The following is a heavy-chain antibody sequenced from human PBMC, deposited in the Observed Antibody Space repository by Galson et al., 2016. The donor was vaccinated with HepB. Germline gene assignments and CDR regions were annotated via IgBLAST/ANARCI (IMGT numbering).Heavy chain of an antibody. D-gene: IGHD2-2*02. CDR3: ATSPPMPGLPLLYFDN. CDR1: GGPFSSNV. V-gene: IGHV1-69*13. CDR2: IITMSDTA. Sequence: SVKVSCKASGGPFSSNVISWVRQAPGQGLEWMGGIITMSDTANYAQKLQGRLTIAADQAARTAYMELRSLTSDDTAVYYCATSPPMPGLPLLYFDNWGQGTLVTVSS. J-gene: IGHJ4*02.